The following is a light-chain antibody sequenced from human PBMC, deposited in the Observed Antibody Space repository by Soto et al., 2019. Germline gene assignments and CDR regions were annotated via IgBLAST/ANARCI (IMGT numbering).Light chain of an antibody. Sequence: SSLSASVGDRVTITCRASQNINSYLNWSQQKPGKAPKLLIYAASNLQSGVPSRFSGSRSGTDFTLTISTLQTEDVATYYCQQRYRKAHTFGGEAKVDIK. CDR2: AAS. V-gene: IGKV1-39*01. J-gene: IGKJ4*01. CDR1: QNINSY. CDR3: QQRYRKAHT.